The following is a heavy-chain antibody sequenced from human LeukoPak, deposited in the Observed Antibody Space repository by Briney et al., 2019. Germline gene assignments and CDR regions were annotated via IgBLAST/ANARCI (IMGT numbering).Heavy chain of an antibody. J-gene: IGHJ6*03. CDR2: ISSSGSTI. Sequence: GGSLRLSCAASGFTFSSYEMNWVRQAPGKGLGWVSYISSSGSTIYNADSLKGRFTISRDNAKNSLYLQMNSLRAEDTAVYYCARKAPYYYYMDVRGKGTTVTVSS. CDR3: ARKAPYYYYMDV. V-gene: IGHV3-48*03. CDR1: GFTFSSYE.